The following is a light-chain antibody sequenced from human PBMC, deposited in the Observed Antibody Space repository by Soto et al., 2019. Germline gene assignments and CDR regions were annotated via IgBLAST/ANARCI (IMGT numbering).Light chain of an antibody. Sequence: EIVMAQDPATLSVSPGERATLSCRASQSVSSNLAWYQQTPGQAPRLLIYGASTRATGIPARFSGSGSGTEFTLTISSLQSEDFAVYYCQQYNNWPRTFGQGTNVEIK. CDR2: GAS. J-gene: IGKJ1*01. CDR3: QQYNNWPRT. V-gene: IGKV3-15*01. CDR1: QSVSSN.